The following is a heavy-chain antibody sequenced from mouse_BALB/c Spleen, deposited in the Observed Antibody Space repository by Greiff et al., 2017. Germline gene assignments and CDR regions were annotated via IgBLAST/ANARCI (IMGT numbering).Heavy chain of an antibody. CDR2: ISYSGST. CDR3: ARDGYGSSLYWYFDV. D-gene: IGHD1-1*01. Sequence: EVQLQQSGPGLVKPSQSLSLTCTVTGYSITSDYAWNWIRQFPGNKLEWMGYISYSGSTSYNPSLKSRISITRDTSKNQFFLQLNSVTTEDTATYYCARDGYGSSLYWYFDVWGAGTTVTVSS. J-gene: IGHJ1*01. CDR1: GYSITSDYA. V-gene: IGHV3-2*02.